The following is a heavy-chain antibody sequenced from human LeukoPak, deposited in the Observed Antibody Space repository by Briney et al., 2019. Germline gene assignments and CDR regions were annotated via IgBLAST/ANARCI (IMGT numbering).Heavy chain of an antibody. J-gene: IGHJ6*02. CDR2: ISSSSSTI. V-gene: IGHV3-48*02. CDR1: GFTFSSYS. CDR3: ARDGRRSGYYAGGYYGMDV. Sequence: GGSLRLSCAASGFTFSSYSMNWVRKAPGKGLEWVSYISSSSSTIYYADSVKGRFTISRDNAKNSLYLQMNSLRDEDTAVYYCARDGRRSGYYAGGYYGMDVWGQGTTVTVSS. D-gene: IGHD3-3*01.